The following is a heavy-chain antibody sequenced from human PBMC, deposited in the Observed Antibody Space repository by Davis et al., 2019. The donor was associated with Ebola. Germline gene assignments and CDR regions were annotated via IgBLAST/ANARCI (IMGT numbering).Heavy chain of an antibody. J-gene: IGHJ6*02. CDR2: ISTAGNER. V-gene: IGHV3-11*06. D-gene: IGHD4-23*01. CDR1: GFSFSDYY. CDR3: ATNHDYGGNWDDYYYGMDV. Sequence: GGSLRLSCAASGFSFSDYYISWIRQAPGKGLEWIAYISTAGNERHYADSVKGRFTISRDNAKNSLYLQMNSLRDEDTAVYYCATNHDYGGNWDDYYYGMDVWGQGTTVTVSS.